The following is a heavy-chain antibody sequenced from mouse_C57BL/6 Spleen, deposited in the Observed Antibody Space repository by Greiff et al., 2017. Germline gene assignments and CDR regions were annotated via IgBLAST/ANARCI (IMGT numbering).Heavy chain of an antibody. V-gene: IGHV1-15*01. CDR2: IDPETGGT. Sequence: VQLQQSGAELVRPGASVTLSCKASGYTFTDYEMHWVKQTPVHGLEWIGAIDPETGGTAYNQKFKGKAILTADKSSSTAYMELRSLTAEASAVYYCTITTVVARDYWGQGTTLTVSS. D-gene: IGHD1-1*01. J-gene: IGHJ2*01. CDR1: GYTFTDYE. CDR3: TITTVVARDY.